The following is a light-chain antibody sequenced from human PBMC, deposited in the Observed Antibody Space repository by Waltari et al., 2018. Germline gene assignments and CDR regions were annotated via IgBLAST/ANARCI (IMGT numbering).Light chain of an antibody. CDR1: QSINTY. CDR3: QQSYSTPYT. Sequence: DIQMTQSPSSLFASVGDRVTITCRASQSINTYLNWYQHKPGKVPNLLIYAASTLQTGGLSRFSGSGSGTEFTLTISSLQPEDFATYYCQQSYSTPYTFGQGTKLEIK. CDR2: AAS. V-gene: IGKV1-39*01. J-gene: IGKJ2*01.